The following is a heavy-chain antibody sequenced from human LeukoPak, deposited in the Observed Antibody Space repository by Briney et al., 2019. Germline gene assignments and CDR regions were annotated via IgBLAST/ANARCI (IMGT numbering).Heavy chain of an antibody. V-gene: IGHV3-30-3*01. CDR3: ATYSSLNRREFQY. CDR2: ISYDGSNK. Sequence: PGRSLRLSCAASGFTFSSYAMHWVRQAPGKGLEWVAVISYDGSNKYYADSVKGRFTISRDNSRNTLYLQMNSLRAEDTAMYYCATYSSLNRREFQYWGQGTLLTVSS. D-gene: IGHD3-22*01. J-gene: IGHJ1*01. CDR1: GFTFSSYA.